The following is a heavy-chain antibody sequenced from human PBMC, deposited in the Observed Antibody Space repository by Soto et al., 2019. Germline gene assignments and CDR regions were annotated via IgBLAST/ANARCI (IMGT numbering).Heavy chain of an antibody. D-gene: IGHD4-17*01. CDR2: IYYSGST. V-gene: IGHV4-59*06. CDR1: GGSISSYY. CDR3: ATNYGGKINWFDP. J-gene: IGHJ5*02. Sequence: SETLSLTCTVSGGSISSYYWTWIRQPPGKGLEWIGYIYYSGSTYYNPSLKSRVTISVDTSKNQFSLKLSSVTAADTAVYYCATNYGGKINWFDPWGQGTQVTVSS.